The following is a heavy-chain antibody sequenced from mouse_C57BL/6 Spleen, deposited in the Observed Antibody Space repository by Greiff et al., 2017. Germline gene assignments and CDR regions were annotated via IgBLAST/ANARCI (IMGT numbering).Heavy chain of an antibody. V-gene: IGHV5-6*01. CDR1: GFTFSSYG. CDR3: ARHGFYY. J-gene: IGHJ2*01. Sequence: DVQLVESGGDLVKPGGSLKLSCAASGFTFSSYGMSWVRQTPDKRLEWVATISSGGSYTSYPDSVKGRFTISRDNAKNTLYLKMGSLKAEYTAMYYCARHGFYYWGQGTTLTVSS. CDR2: ISSGGSYT.